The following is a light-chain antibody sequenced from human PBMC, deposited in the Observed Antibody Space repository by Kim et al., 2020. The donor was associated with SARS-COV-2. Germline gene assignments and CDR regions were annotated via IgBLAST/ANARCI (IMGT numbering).Light chain of an antibody. CDR3: SSYTNSDSWV. Sequence: QSALTQPAYVSGSPGQSITISCTGTSSDIGAYDYVSWCQQHPGKAPKLMIFHVTKRPSGVSSRFSGSKSANTASLTISGLQAEDEADYYCSSYTNSDSWVFGGGTKVTVL. CDR2: HVT. J-gene: IGLJ3*02. V-gene: IGLV2-14*01. CDR1: SSDIGAYDY.